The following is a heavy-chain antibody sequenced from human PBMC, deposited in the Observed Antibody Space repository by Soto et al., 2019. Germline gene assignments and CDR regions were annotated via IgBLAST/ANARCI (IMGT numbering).Heavy chain of an antibody. Sequence: PGGSLRLSWAATRLTPSCNVINWVRQDPGKGLEWVSGISVSVDTTYYADSVKGRFTISRDNSKNTLHLQMKSLRADDTALYFCAKAWTNSRKPNWLDPWGPGTLLNVSS. D-gene: IGHD1-1*01. CDR1: RLTPSCNV. CDR2: ISVSVDTT. J-gene: IGHJ5*01. CDR3: AKAWTNSRKPNWLDP. V-gene: IGHV3-23*01.